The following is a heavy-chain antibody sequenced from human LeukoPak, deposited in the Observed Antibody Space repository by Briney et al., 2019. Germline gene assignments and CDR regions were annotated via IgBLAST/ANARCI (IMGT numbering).Heavy chain of an antibody. V-gene: IGHV5-51*01. J-gene: IGHJ3*02. Sequence: GESLKISCKGSGYNFASSWIAWVRQVPGKGLEWMGIIYPGDSDTRYSPSFQGQVTISVDKSINTAYLQWSSLKASDTAMYYCAIKGSRSGTYNAFDIWGQGTMVTVSS. CDR3: AIKGSRSGTYNAFDI. CDR1: GYNFASSW. CDR2: IYPGDSDT. D-gene: IGHD3-10*01.